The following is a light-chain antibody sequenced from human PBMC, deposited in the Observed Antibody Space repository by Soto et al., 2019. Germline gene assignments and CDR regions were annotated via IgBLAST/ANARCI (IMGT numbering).Light chain of an antibody. J-gene: IGLJ2*01. V-gene: IGLV1-47*01. CDR3: AAWDDSLSAYVV. CDR2: RNN. CDR1: SSNIGSNY. Sequence: QPVLTQPPSASGTPGQRVTISCSGSSSNIGSNYVYWYQQLPGTASKLLIYRNNQRPSGVPDRFSGSKSGTSASLAISGLRSEDEADYYCAAWDDSLSAYVVFGGGTQLTVL.